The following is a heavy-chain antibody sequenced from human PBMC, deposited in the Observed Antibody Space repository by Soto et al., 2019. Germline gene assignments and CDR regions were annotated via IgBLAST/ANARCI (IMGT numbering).Heavy chain of an antibody. D-gene: IGHD6-13*01. Sequence: SVKVSCKASGGTFSSYPISWVRQAPGQGLEWMGGIIPIFGTANYAQKFQGRVTITADESTSTAYMKLSSVTAADTAVYYCARGRTYSSSWYDYWGQGTLVTVSS. V-gene: IGHV1-69*13. CDR3: ARGRTYSSSWYDY. CDR2: IIPIFGTA. J-gene: IGHJ4*02. CDR1: GGTFSSYP.